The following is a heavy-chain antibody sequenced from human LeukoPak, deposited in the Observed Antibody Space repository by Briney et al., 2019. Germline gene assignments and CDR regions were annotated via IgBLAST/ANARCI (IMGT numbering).Heavy chain of an antibody. CDR1: GYTFTSYG. D-gene: IGHD6-6*01. CDR2: INPNSGVT. J-gene: IGHJ4*02. Sequence: ASVKVSCKASGYTFTSYGISWVRQAPGQGLEWMGWINPNSGVTHYPQKFQGRVTMTRDTSISTAYMELSRLRSDDTAVYYCARGASIAARPDDYWGQGTLVTVSS. CDR3: ARGASIAARPDDY. V-gene: IGHV1-2*02.